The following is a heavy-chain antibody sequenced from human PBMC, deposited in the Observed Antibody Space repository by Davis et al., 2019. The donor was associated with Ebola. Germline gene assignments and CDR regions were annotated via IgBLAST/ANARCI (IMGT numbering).Heavy chain of an antibody. Sequence: GGSLRLSCAASGFTFSSYAMHWVRQAPGKGLAWVAVISYDGSNKYYADSVKGRFTISRDNSKNTLYLQMNSLRAEDTAVYYCARGAYGDYVGGMDVWGQGTTVTVSS. V-gene: IGHV3-30*04. CDR2: ISYDGSNK. J-gene: IGHJ6*02. CDR1: GFTFSSYA. D-gene: IGHD4-17*01. CDR3: ARGAYGDYVGGMDV.